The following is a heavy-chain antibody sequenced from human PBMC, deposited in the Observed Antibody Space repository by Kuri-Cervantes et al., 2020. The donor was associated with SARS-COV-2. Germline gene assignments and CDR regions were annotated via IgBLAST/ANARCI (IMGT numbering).Heavy chain of an antibody. Sequence: SVKVACKASGGTFSSYAISWARQAPGQGLEWMGGIIPIFGTANDAQKFQGRVTITADESTSTAYMELSSLRSEDTAVYYCSSLPAYDILTGYYKLGVDYWGQGTLVTVSS. CDR2: IIPIFGTA. CDR3: SSLPAYDILTGYYKLGVDY. V-gene: IGHV1-69*13. J-gene: IGHJ4*02. D-gene: IGHD3-9*01. CDR1: GGTFSSYA.